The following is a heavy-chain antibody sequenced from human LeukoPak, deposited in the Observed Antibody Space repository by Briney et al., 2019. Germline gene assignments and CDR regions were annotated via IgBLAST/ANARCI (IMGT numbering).Heavy chain of an antibody. CDR3: ARDYHYYYYYYMDV. Sequence: QPGGSLRLSCAASGFTFSTYSMNWVRQAPGKGLEWVSYISSTSSTIYYAASVKGRFTISIDNAKNSLYLQMNTLRAADTAVYYGARDYHYYYYYYMDVWGKGTTVTVSS. D-gene: IGHD1-14*01. J-gene: IGHJ6*03. CDR1: GFTFSTYS. V-gene: IGHV3-48*01. CDR2: ISSTSSTI.